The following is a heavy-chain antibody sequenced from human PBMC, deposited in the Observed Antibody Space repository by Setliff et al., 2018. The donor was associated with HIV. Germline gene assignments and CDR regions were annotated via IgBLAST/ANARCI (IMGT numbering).Heavy chain of an antibody. CDR1: GYTFTGYY. CDR2: INPHSGDT. J-gene: IGHJ4*02. D-gene: IGHD2-15*01. V-gene: IGHV1-2*02. Sequence: ASVKVSCKASGYTFTGYYMHWVRQAPGQGLEWMGWINPHSGDTNYAQKFQDRVTMTRDTSVNIAYMELTSLRSDDTAIYYCARVDEYCSGISCYSGGEIDYWGQGTLVTVSS. CDR3: ARVDEYCSGISCYSGGEIDY.